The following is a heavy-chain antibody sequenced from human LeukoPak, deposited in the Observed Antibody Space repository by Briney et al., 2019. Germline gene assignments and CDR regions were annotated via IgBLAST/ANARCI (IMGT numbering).Heavy chain of an antibody. V-gene: IGHV3-74*01. J-gene: IGHJ4*02. D-gene: IGHD4-23*01. CDR2: INSDGSSR. Sequence: PGGSLRLSCAASGFPFRSYWMHWVRQPPGKGMVWVSSINSDGSSRSYADSVKGRFTISRDNSKNTLYLQMNSLRVEDTAVYYCTRDAPAGGKLDSWGQGTLVTVSS. CDR3: TRDAPAGGKLDS. CDR1: GFPFRSYW.